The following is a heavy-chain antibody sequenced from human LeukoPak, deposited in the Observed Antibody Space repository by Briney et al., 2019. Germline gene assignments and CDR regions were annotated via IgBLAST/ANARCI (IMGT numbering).Heavy chain of an antibody. Sequence: PGGSLRLSCAASGFTFSTCAMNWVRQAPGKGLEGVSDINGSGSEAHYTDSVKGRFTVSRDNSKNTLYLQMNSLRAEDTAIYYCAKRIRDGYNSPFDSWGPGTLVTVSS. D-gene: IGHD5-24*01. CDR1: GFTFSTCA. CDR2: INGSGSEA. CDR3: AKRIRDGYNSPFDS. V-gene: IGHV3-23*01. J-gene: IGHJ4*02.